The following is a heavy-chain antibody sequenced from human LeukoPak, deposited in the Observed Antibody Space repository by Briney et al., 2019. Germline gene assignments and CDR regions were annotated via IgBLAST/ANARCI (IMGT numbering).Heavy chain of an antibody. J-gene: IGHJ4*02. CDR3: ARDDSGWYESDY. Sequence: GASVKVSRKASGGTFSSYAISWVRQAPGQGLEWMGGIIPIFGTANYAQKFQGRVTITADESTSTAYMELRSLRSDDTAVYYCARDDSGWYESDYWGQGTLVTVSS. D-gene: IGHD6-19*01. CDR2: IIPIFGTA. CDR1: GGTFSSYA. V-gene: IGHV1-69*13.